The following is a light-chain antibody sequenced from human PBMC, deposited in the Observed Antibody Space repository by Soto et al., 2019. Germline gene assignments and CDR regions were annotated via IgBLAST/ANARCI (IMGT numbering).Light chain of an antibody. CDR1: QSVSNY. J-gene: IGKJ1*01. CDR2: GAS. CDR3: HQYGGSPQT. V-gene: IGKV3-20*01. Sequence: EIVLTQSPGPLSFSPGEKATLSRRARQSVSNYLAWYQRKPGQAPRLLIYGASSRATGIPDRFSGSGSGTDFTLTISRLEPEDFAVYYCHQYGGSPQTFGQGTKV.